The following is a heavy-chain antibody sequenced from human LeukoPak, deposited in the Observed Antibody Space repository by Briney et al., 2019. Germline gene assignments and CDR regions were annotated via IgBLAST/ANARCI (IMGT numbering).Heavy chain of an antibody. CDR1: GFTFSSYA. CDR2: ISGSGGST. Sequence: GGSLRLSCAASGFTFSSYAMSWVRQAPGKGLEWVSAISGSGGSTYYADSVRGRFTISRDNSKNTLYLQMNSLRAEDTAVYYCFGRDSSGSPGFDYWGQGTLVTVSS. D-gene: IGHD3-22*01. CDR3: FGRDSSGSPGFDY. V-gene: IGHV3-23*01. J-gene: IGHJ4*02.